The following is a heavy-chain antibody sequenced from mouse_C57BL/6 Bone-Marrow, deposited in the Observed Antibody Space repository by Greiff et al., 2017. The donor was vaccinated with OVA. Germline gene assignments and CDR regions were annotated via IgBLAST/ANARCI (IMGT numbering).Heavy chain of an antibody. CDR2: IWGGGSR. CDR3: AKQHYDYDGGVAY. J-gene: IGHJ3*01. Sequence: VQLMESGPGLVAPSQSLSITCTVSGFSFTSYVVDWVRQPSGKGLEWLGVIWGGGSRNYNSALMSRLSISKDNSKSQVFLKMNSMQTDDTAMYYCAKQHYDYDGGVAYWGQGTMVTGSA. CDR1: GFSFTSYV. D-gene: IGHD2-4*01. V-gene: IGHV2-9*01.